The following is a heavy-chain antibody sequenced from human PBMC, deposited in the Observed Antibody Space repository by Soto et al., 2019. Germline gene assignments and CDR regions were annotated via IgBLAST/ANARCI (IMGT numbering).Heavy chain of an antibody. CDR2: CYHTGSP. J-gene: IGHJ4*02. V-gene: IGHV4-39*01. Sequence: SETLSITCTVSGDSMNSTLYYWGWIRQPPEKRPERIGSCYHTGSPYYNPSLKSRVTMSVDTSKTQFSLKLSSLTVADTAFYYCARLKYAQPPDYWGQGTLVTVSS. CDR3: ARLKYAQPPDY. D-gene: IGHD2-2*01. CDR1: GDSMNSTLYY.